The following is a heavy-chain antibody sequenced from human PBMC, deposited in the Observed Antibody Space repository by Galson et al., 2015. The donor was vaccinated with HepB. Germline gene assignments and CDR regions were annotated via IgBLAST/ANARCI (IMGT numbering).Heavy chain of an antibody. CDR3: ARGGYRSSWSEYYYYYYGMDV. V-gene: IGHV1-8*01. D-gene: IGHD6-13*01. J-gene: IGHJ6*02. CDR1: GYTFTSYD. Sequence: SVKVSCKASGYTFTSYDINWVRQATGQGLEWMGWMNPNSGNTGYAQKFQGRVTMTRNTSISTAYMELSSLRSEDTAVYYCARGGYRSSWSEYYYYYYGMDVWGQGTTVTVSS. CDR2: MNPNSGNT.